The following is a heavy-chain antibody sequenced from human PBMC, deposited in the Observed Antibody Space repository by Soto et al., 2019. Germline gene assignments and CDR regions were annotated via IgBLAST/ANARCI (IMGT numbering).Heavy chain of an antibody. D-gene: IGHD3-10*01. CDR2: IYYSGST. CDR1: GGSISSSSYY. J-gene: IGHJ6*03. Sequence: SETLSLTCTVSGGSISSSSYYWGWIRQPPGKGLEWIGSIYYSGSTYYNPSLKGRVTISVDTSKNQFSLKLSSVTAADTAVYYCARDRAMVRGEDYMDVWGKGTTVTVSS. V-gene: IGHV4-39*02. CDR3: ARDRAMVRGEDYMDV.